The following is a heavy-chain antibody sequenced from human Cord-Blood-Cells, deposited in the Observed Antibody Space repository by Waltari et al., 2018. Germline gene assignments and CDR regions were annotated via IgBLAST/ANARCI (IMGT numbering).Heavy chain of an antibody. CDR3: AGRAEPGAGSFDY. Sequence: QVQLVQSGAEVKKPGASVKVSCKASGYTFTGYCVHLVLQAPGQGLEWMGWINPNSGGTNYAQKFQGRVTMTRDTSISTAYMELSRLRSDDTAVYYCAGRAEPGAGSFDYWGQGTLVTVSS. CDR1: GYTFTGYC. CDR2: INPNSGGT. J-gene: IGHJ4*02. V-gene: IGHV1-2*02. D-gene: IGHD3-10*01.